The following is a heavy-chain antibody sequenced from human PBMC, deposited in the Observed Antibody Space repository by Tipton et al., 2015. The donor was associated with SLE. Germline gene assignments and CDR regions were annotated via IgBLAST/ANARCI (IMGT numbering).Heavy chain of an antibody. CDR1: GFTFGDYA. D-gene: IGHD4-17*01. CDR2: IRSKAYGGTT. J-gene: IGHJ4*02. CDR3: TRDLPPTDYFDY. Sequence: SLRLSCTASGFTFGDYAMSWVRHAPGKGLEWVGFIRSKAYGGTTEYAASLKGRFTISRDDSKSIAYLQMNSLKTEDTAVYYCTRDLPPTDYFDYWGQGTLVTVSS. V-gene: IGHV3-49*04.